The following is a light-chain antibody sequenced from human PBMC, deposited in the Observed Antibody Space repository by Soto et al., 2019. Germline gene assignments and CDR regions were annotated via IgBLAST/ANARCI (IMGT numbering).Light chain of an antibody. V-gene: IGLV2-14*03. CDR1: SSGGGEYKY. Sequence: QSALTQPASVSGSPGQSITISCTESSSGGGEYKYASWYQQHPGTAPKLIIYDVSIRPSGVSNRFSGSKSGSTASLTISGLQAEDEADYYCSSYTTTTALYVFGAGTKLTVL. CDR2: DVS. J-gene: IGLJ1*01. CDR3: SSYTTTTALYV.